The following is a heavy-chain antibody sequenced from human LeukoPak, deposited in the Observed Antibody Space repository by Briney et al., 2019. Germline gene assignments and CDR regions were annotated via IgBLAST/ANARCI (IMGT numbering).Heavy chain of an antibody. J-gene: IGHJ4*02. CDR1: GFTVSSNY. CDR3: ARGGGDYNPFDY. Sequence: GGSLRLSCAVSGFTVSSNYMSWVRQAPGKGLEWVSVMYSGGTTYYADSVKGRFTISRHNSKNTLYLQINSLRPEDTAVYYCARGGGDYNPFDYWGEGTLVTASS. D-gene: IGHD4-17*01. CDR2: MYSGGTT. V-gene: IGHV3-53*04.